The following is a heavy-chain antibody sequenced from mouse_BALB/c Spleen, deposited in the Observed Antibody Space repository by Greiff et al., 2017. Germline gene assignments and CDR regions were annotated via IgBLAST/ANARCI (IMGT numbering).Heavy chain of an antibody. CDR2: ISYSGST. D-gene: IGHD1-1*01. Sequence: EVKLMESGPGLVKPSQSLSLTCTVTGYSITSDYAWNWIRQFPGNKLEWMGYISYSGSTSYNPSLKSRISITRDTSKNQFFLQLNSVTTEDTATYYCAYYGYWYFDVWGAGTTVTVSS. J-gene: IGHJ1*01. CDR1: GYSITSDYA. V-gene: IGHV3-2*02. CDR3: AYYGYWYFDV.